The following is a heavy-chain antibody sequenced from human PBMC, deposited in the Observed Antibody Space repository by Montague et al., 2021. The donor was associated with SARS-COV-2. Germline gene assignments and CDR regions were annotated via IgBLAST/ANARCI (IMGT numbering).Heavy chain of an antibody. Sequence: TLSLTCIVSGGSISSDDSYWTWIRQHPGKGLEWIGYISYSGRTSYNVSLKSRLTISADTSDNQFSLKLTSMTAADTAVYYCARMYVPAHGTSAASYSDYWGRGTPVTVSS. CDR2: ISYSGRT. J-gene: IGHJ4*02. CDR1: GGSISSDDSY. V-gene: IGHV4-31*03. D-gene: IGHD6-13*01. CDR3: ARMYVPAHGTSAASYSDY.